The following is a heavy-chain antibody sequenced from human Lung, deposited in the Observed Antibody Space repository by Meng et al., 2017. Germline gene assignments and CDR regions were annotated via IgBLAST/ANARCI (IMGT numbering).Heavy chain of an antibody. V-gene: IGHV4-34*01. CDR2: INHSGST. J-gene: IGHJ4*02. D-gene: IGHD4-11*01. CDR1: GGSFSDYY. CDR3: ARGPTTMAHDFDY. Sequence: HVQLQQWGAGLLKPSETLSLTCVVSGGSFSDYYWSWIRQPPGKGLEWIGEINHSGSTNYNPSLESRATISVDTSQNNLSLKLSSVTAADSAVYYCARGPTTMAHDFDYWGQGTLVTVFS.